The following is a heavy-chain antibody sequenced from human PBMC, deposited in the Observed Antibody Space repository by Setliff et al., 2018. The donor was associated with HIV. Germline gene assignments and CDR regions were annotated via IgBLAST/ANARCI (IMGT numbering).Heavy chain of an antibody. J-gene: IGHJ5*02. CDR2: INHSGKT. D-gene: IGHD6-13*01. V-gene: IGHV4-34*01. CDR1: GGSFSGYY. CDR3: AREGGTGRSSWYGAYWYDP. Sequence: PSETLSLTCTVYGGSFSGYYWTWIRQPPGKGLEWIGDINHSGKTNYNRSLKSRVTTSLDTSKNQFSLRLTSVTAADTAVYYCAREGGTGRSSWYGAYWYDPWGQGTLVTVSS.